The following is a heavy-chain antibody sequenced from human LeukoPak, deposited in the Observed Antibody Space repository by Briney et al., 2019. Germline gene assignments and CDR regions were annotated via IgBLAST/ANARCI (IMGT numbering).Heavy chain of an antibody. J-gene: IGHJ4*02. Sequence: PSETLSLTCTVSGGSISSSTYYWGWIRQPPGQGLEWIGSIYYSGGTYYNPSLKSRVTISVDTSKNQFSLKLSSVTAADTAVYYCAARTLSSGYYYGWGQGTLVTVSS. V-gene: IGHV4-39*01. CDR2: IYYSGGT. CDR1: GGSISSSTYY. D-gene: IGHD3-22*01. CDR3: AARTLSSGYYYG.